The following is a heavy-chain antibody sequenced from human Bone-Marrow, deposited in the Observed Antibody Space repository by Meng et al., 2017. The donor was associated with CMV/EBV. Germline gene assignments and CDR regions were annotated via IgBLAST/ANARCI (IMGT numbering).Heavy chain of an antibody. CDR3: AKDEGSYYFDY. V-gene: IGHV3-66*01. Sequence: GESLKISCAASGFTVSSNYMSWVRQAPGKGLEWVSVIYSGGSTYYADSVKGRFTISRDNSKTTLYLQMNSLRAEDTAVYYCAKDEGSYYFDYWGQGTLVTVSS. CDR1: GFTVSSNY. CDR2: IYSGGST. D-gene: IGHD1-26*01. J-gene: IGHJ4*02.